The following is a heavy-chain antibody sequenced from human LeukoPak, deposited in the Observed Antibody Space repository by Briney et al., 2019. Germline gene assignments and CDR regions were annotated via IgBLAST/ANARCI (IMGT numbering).Heavy chain of an antibody. CDR2: IIPIFGTA. J-gene: IGHJ6*02. D-gene: IGHD5-12*01. CDR3: ARHHSGYDQYYYGMDV. CDR1: GYTFTSYG. Sequence: ASVKVSCKASGYTFTSYGISWVRQAPGQGLEWMGGIIPIFGTANYAQKFQGRVTITADESTSTAYMKLSSLRSEDTAVYYCARHHSGYDQYYYGMDVWGQGTTVTVSS. V-gene: IGHV1-69*13.